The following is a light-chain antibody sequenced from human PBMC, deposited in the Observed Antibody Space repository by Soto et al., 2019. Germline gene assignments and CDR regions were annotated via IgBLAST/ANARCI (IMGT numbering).Light chain of an antibody. CDR3: AAWDDSLNGWV. Sequence: QSVLTQPPSTSGTPGQRVTISCSGGGSNIRPNNVNWYQQLPGRAPKLLINTDIHRPAGVPDRFSGSKSGTSASLAISGLQSEDEADYYCAAWDDSLNGWVFGGGTKLTVL. CDR2: TDI. CDR1: GSNIRPNN. J-gene: IGLJ3*02. V-gene: IGLV1-44*01.